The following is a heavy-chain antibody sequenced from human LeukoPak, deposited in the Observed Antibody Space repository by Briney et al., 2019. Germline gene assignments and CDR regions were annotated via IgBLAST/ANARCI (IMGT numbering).Heavy chain of an antibody. CDR2: IKEDGSEK. CDR1: GFTFSTSW. D-gene: IGHD7-27*01. V-gene: IGHV3-7*01. J-gene: IGHJ4*02. Sequence: GGSLRLSCAASGFTFSTSWMNWVRQTPGKGLEWVASIKEDGSEKYYLDSVEGRFTISRDNIKNSLYLQMNSLRDEDTAVYYCAILWAYTSWGGDYWGQGTLVTVSS. CDR3: AILWAYTSWGGDY.